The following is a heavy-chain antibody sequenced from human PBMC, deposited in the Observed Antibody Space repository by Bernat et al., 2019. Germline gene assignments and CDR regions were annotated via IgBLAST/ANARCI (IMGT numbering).Heavy chain of an antibody. CDR3: ARDSGGWVYFDY. CDR2: ISSSGSTI. J-gene: IGHJ4*02. D-gene: IGHD6-19*01. CDR1: GFTFSSYE. Sequence: EVQLVESGGGLVQPGGSLRLSCAASGFTFSSYEMNWVRQAPGKGLEWVSYISSSGSTIYYADSVKGRLTITRDNAKNSLYLQMNSLRAEDTAVYYCARDSGGWVYFDYWGQGTLVTVSS. V-gene: IGHV3-48*03.